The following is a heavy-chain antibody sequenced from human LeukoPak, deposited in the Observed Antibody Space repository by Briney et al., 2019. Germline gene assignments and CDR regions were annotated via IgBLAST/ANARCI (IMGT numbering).Heavy chain of an antibody. CDR3: AKDLMRDRWFGES. J-gene: IGHJ5*02. CDR1: GFTFSYYG. V-gene: IGHV3-30*02. Sequence: HPGGSLRLSCAASGFTFSYYGMHWVRQAPGKGLEWVAFIRYEGNEKYYADSVKGRFTISRDNPKNTLYLEMNSLRVEDTAVYYCAKDLMRDRWFGESWGQGTLVTVSS. CDR2: IRYEGNEK. D-gene: IGHD3-10*01.